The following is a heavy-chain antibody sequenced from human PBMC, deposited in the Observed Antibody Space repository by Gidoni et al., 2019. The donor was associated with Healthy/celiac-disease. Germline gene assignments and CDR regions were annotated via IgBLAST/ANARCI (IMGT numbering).Heavy chain of an antibody. CDR1: GGTFSSYA. CDR2: IIPIFGTA. V-gene: IGHV1-69*01. J-gene: IGHJ5*02. Sequence: QVQLVQSGAEVKKPGSSVKVSCKASGGTFSSYAISWVRQAPGKGLEWMGGIIPIFGTANYAQKFQGRVTITADESTSTAYMELGSLRSEDTAVYYCARDLLTVTTSWFDPWGQGTLVTVSS. D-gene: IGHD4-17*01. CDR3: ARDLLTVTTSWFDP.